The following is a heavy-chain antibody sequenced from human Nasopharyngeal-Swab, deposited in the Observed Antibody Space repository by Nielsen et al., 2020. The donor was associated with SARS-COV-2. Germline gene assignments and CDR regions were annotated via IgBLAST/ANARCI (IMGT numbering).Heavy chain of an antibody. CDR1: GFPFSDYY. CDR3: ARGRYNPY. D-gene: IGHD1-14*01. CDR2: IHSVSSFT. V-gene: IGHV3-11*06. Sequence: GESLKISCTASGFPFSDYYMSWVRQAPGKGLEWVLYIHSVSSFTDYADSVKGRFTISRDNDKNTLYLQMNSLRAEDTAVYYCARGRYNPYWGQGTLVTVSS. J-gene: IGHJ4*02.